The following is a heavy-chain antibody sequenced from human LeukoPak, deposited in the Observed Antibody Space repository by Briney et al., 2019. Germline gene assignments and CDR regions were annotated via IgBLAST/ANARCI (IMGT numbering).Heavy chain of an antibody. J-gene: IGHJ5*02. V-gene: IGHV5-51*01. Sequence: GESLKISCKGSGYSFTSYWIGWVRQMPGKGLEWMGIIYPGDSDTRYSPSFQGQVTISADKPISTAYLQWSSLKASDTAMYYCARHVATTAQYNWFDPWGQGTLVTVSS. CDR3: ARHVATTAQYNWFDP. CDR1: GYSFTSYW. D-gene: IGHD5-12*01. CDR2: IYPGDSDT.